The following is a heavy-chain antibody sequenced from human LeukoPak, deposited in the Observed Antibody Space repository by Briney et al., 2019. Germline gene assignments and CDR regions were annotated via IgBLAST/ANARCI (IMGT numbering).Heavy chain of an antibody. V-gene: IGHV4-34*01. CDR2: INHSGST. D-gene: IGHD1-7*01. Sequence: SETLSLTCAVYGGSFSGYYWSWIRQPPGKGLEWIGEINHSGSTNHNPSLKSRVTISVDTSKNQFSLKLSSVTAADTAVYYCARGTTFDYWGQGTLVTVSS. CDR3: ARGTTFDY. J-gene: IGHJ4*02. CDR1: GGSFSGYY.